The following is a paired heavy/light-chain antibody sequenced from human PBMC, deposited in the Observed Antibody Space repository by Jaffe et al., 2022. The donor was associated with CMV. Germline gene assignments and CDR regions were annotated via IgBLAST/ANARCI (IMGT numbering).Heavy chain of an antibody. V-gene: IGHV3-43*01. Sequence: EVRLVESGGVVVQPGGSLRLSCAASGYIFGDYAMHWVRQAPGKGLEWVSMITREGGSTYYADSVKGRFTISRDNSRNSLYLQMNSLRTEDTALYYCARDRGGSSYDFWGQGTLVTVS. CDR3: ARDRGGSSYDF. J-gene: IGHJ4*02. CDR1: GYIFGDYA. CDR2: ITREGGST. D-gene: IGHD1-26*01.
Light chain of an antibody. CDR2: GAS. CDR1: HNINNN. Sequence: EIVMTQSPAILSVSPGERATLSCRASHNINNNLAWYQRKPGQAPRLLIFGASTRATGIPARFSGGGSGTEFTLTISSLQSEDLAVYYCQQYNLWPPVTFGGGTKVEIK. J-gene: IGKJ4*01. V-gene: IGKV3-15*01. CDR3: QQYNLWPPVT.